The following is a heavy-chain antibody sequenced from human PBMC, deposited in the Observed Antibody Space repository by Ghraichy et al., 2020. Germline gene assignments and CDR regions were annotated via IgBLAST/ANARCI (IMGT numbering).Heavy chain of an antibody. J-gene: IGHJ4*02. Sequence: GGSLRLSCEASGFIFSSYAMKWVRQASGKGLESVSFISPSGTSIYYADSVKGRFTISRDNARNSLFLQMNSLRDEDTALYYCARRSCATTSCPVDYWGQGTLVTVSS. CDR3: ARRSCATTSCPVDY. V-gene: IGHV3-48*02. D-gene: IGHD2-2*01. CDR1: GFIFSSYA. CDR2: ISPSGTSI.